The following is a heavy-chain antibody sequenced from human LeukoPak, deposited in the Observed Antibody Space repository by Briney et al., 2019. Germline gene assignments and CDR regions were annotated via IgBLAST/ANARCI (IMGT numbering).Heavy chain of an antibody. CDR2: IYPDDCDT. Sequence: GESLKISSKGSGYTFATSWYGWVRQMPGKGLEWMGMIYPDDCDTRYSPSFQGQVTISADTSISTSYLQWSSLRASDTAMYYCARQGYSSSSGGWFDPSGQGTLVTVSS. J-gene: IGHJ5*02. V-gene: IGHV5-51*01. CDR1: GYTFATSW. CDR3: ARQGYSSSSGGWFDP. D-gene: IGHD6-6*01.